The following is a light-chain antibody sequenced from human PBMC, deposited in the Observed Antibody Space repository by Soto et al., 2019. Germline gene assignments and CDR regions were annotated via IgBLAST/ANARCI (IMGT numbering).Light chain of an antibody. CDR1: ALPKQY. Sequence: SYELTQPPSVSVSPGQTARITCSGDALPKQYAYWYQQKPGQAPVLVIYKDSERPSGIPERFSGSSSGTTVTLTISGVQAEDEADYYCQSADSSGTVVFGGGTKGHRP. CDR3: QSADSSGTVV. V-gene: IGLV3-25*03. CDR2: KDS. J-gene: IGLJ2*01.